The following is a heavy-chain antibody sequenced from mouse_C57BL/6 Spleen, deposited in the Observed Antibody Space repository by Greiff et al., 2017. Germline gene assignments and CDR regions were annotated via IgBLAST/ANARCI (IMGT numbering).Heavy chain of an antibody. V-gene: IGHV1-82*01. CDR2: IYPGDGDT. J-gene: IGHJ2*01. CDR1: GYAFSSSW. CDR3: ARGAQATFDY. D-gene: IGHD3-2*02. Sequence: VKLVESGPELVKPGASVKISCKASGYAFSSSWMNWVKRRPGTGLEWIGRIYPGDGDTNYNGKFKGKATLTADKSSSTAYMQLSSLTAEDSAVYFCARGAQATFDYWGQGTTLTVSS.